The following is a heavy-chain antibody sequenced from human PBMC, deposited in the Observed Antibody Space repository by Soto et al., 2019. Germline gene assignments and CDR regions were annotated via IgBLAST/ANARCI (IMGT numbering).Heavy chain of an antibody. CDR1: GYSISSGYY. CDR3: ARVGPWVPYYYDSSPYTFENWFDP. CDR2: IYHGWST. Sequence: SETLSLTCAVSGYSISSGYYWGWLRQPPGKGLEWIGSIYHGWSTYYNPSLNSRVTLSIDMTNNHVSLILNSVTAADTAVYYCARVGPWVPYYYDSSPYTFENWFDPWGQGTLVTVSS. J-gene: IGHJ5*02. D-gene: IGHD3-22*01. V-gene: IGHV4-38-2*01.